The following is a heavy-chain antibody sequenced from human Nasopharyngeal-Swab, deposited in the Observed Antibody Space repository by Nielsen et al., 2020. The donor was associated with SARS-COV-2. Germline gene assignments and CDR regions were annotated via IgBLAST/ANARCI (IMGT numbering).Heavy chain of an antibody. D-gene: IGHD6-13*01. V-gene: IGHV3-21*01. J-gene: IGHJ4*02. CDR2: ISSSSSYI. Sequence: GGSLRLSCAASGFTFSSYSVNWVRQAPGKGLEWVSSISSSSSYIYYADSVKGRFTISRDNAKNSLYLQMNSLRAEDTAVYYCARADSSSWYFDYWGQGTLVTVSS. CDR3: ARADSSSWYFDY. CDR1: GFTFSSYS.